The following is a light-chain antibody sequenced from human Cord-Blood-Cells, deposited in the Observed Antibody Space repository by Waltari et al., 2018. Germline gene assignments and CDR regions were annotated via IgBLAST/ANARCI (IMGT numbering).Light chain of an antibody. CDR1: SSNIGAGYD. Sequence: QSVLTQPPSVSAAPVQRVTISCTGSSSNIGAGYDVHWYQQLPGTAPKLLIYCNSNRPSGVPDRFSGSKSGTSASLAITGLQAEEEADYYCQSYDSSLSVVVFGGGTKLTVL. J-gene: IGLJ2*01. V-gene: IGLV1-40*01. CDR3: QSYDSSLSVVV. CDR2: CNS.